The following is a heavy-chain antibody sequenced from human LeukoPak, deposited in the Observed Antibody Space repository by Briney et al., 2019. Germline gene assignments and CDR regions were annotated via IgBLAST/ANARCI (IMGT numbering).Heavy chain of an antibody. V-gene: IGHV3-23*01. CDR2: ISGSGGTT. D-gene: IGHD6-19*01. J-gene: IGHJ4*02. CDR3: AKDHLPGIVVADRDY. CDR1: GFIFSRYG. Sequence: PGGSLRLSCAASGFIFSRYGMSWVRQAPGKGLEWVSAISGSGGTTYYADSAKGRFTISRDNSKNTLYLQITSLRAEDTGVYYCAKDHLPGIVVADRDYWGQGTLVTVSS.